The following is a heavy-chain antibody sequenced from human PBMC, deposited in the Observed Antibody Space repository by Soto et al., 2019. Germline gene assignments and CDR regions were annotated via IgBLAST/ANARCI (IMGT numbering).Heavy chain of an antibody. CDR2: IYSGGYT. D-gene: IGHD3-10*01. CDR3: AHRPGGGGY. V-gene: IGHV3-53*01. CDR1: GFTVSNNY. J-gene: IGHJ4*02. Sequence: EVQLVESGGGLIQPGGSLRLSCAVSGFTVSNNYMSWVRQAPGKGLEGVSVIYSGGYTAYGDSVKGRFTISRDNSKTPLYLKKNSQKAGDTAVFFWAHRPGGGGYWGQGTLVTVSS.